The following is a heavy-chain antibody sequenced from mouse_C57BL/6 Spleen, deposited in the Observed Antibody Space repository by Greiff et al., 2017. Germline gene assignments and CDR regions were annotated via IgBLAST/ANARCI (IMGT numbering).Heavy chain of an antibody. D-gene: IGHD2-2*01. Sequence: ESGPGLVKPSQSLSLTCSVTGYSITSGYYWNWIRQFPGNKLEWMGYISYDGSNNYNPSLKNRISITRDTSKNQFFLKLNSVTTEDTATYYCARGKGYHYFDYWGQGTTLTVSS. CDR3: ARGKGYHYFDY. V-gene: IGHV3-6*01. CDR1: GYSITSGYY. CDR2: ISYDGSN. J-gene: IGHJ2*01.